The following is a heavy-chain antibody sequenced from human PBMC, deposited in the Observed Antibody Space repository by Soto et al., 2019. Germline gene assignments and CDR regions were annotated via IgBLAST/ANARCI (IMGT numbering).Heavy chain of an antibody. D-gene: IGHD6-13*01. CDR1: GFTVSSNY. Sequence: EVQLVESGGGLIQPGGSLRLSCAASGFTVSSNYMSWVRQAPGKGLEWVSVIYAGVSTYYADSVKGRFTISRDNSKNTLYLQMNSLRAEDTAVYYCARGGEYSSSWYWTAHYYYYYGMDVWGQGTTVTVSS. CDR2: IYAGVST. J-gene: IGHJ6*02. V-gene: IGHV3-53*01. CDR3: ARGGEYSSSWYWTAHYYYYYGMDV.